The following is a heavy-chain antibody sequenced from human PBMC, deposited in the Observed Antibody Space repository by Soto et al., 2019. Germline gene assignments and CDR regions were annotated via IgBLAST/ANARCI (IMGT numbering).Heavy chain of an antibody. CDR2: INSDGSST. CDR3: AREGYSSSWYEFSGSYYFDY. V-gene: IGHV3-74*01. J-gene: IGHJ4*02. CDR1: GFTFSSYW. D-gene: IGHD6-13*01. Sequence: GESLKISCAASGFTFSSYWMHWVRQAPGKGLVWVSRINSDGSSTSYADSVKGRFTISRDNAKNTLYLQMNSLRAEDTAVYYCAREGYSSSWYEFSGSYYFDYWGQGTLVTVSS.